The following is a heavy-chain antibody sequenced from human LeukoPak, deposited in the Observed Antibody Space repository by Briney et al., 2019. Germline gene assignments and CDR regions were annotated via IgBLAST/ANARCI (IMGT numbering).Heavy chain of an antibody. V-gene: IGHV4-59*01. CDR3: ARDQSTIFGVVMGYYMDV. CDR1: GGSISGYY. J-gene: IGHJ6*03. CDR2: IYYSGST. Sequence: PSETLSLTCTVSGGSISGYYWSWIRQPPGKGLEWIGYIYYSGSTNYNPSLKSRVTISVDTSKNQFSLKLSSVTAADTAVYYCARDQSTIFGVVMGYYMDVWGKGTTVTVSS. D-gene: IGHD3-3*01.